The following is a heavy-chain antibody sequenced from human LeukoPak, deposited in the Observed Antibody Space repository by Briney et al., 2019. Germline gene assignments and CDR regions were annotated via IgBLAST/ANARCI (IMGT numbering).Heavy chain of an antibody. Sequence: GASVKVSCKTSGYTFTSYYMHWVRQAPGQGLEWMGIINPSGGSTSYAQKFQGRVTMTRDTSTSTVYMELSSLRSEDTAVYYCAREGGNQLLHAYYYYYYMDVWGKGTTVTVSS. CDR3: AREGGNQLLHAYYYYYYMDV. CDR2: INPSGGST. CDR1: GYTFTSYY. V-gene: IGHV1-46*01. D-gene: IGHD2-2*01. J-gene: IGHJ6*03.